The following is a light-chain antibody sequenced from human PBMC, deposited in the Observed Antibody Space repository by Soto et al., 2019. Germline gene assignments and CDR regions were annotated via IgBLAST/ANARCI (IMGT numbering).Light chain of an antibody. CDR2: KVS. Sequence: DVVLTQSPRSRAVTLGRPASSSCRSSQRLVHSDGNTYLSWFQQRPGQSPRRLIYKVSNWDSGVPDRFSGSGSGTDFTLKISRVEAEDVGVYYCMQPLQTPWTFGQGTKVDIK. CDR3: MQPLQTPWT. J-gene: IGKJ1*01. V-gene: IGKV2-30*02. CDR1: QRLVHSDGNTY.